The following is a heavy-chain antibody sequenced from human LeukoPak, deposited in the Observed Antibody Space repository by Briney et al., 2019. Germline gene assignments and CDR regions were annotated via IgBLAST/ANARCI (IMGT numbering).Heavy chain of an antibody. CDR3: AKGGSSTSCYSY. CDR2: ISGSGGST. D-gene: IGHD2-2*02. J-gene: IGHJ4*02. Sequence: GGSLRLSCVASGFPFSSYWMTWVRQAPGKGLEWVSAISGSGGSTYYADSVKGRFTISRDNSKNTLYLQMNSLRAEDTAVYYCAKGGSSTSCYSYWGQGTLVTVSS. CDR1: GFPFSSYW. V-gene: IGHV3-23*01.